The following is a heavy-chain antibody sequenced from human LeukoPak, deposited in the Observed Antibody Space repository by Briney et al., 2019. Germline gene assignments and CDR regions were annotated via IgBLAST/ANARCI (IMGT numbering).Heavy chain of an antibody. J-gene: IGHJ4*02. D-gene: IGHD3-10*01. CDR1: GFTFNTYT. CDR3: ARGGALLWFGASFDY. V-gene: IGHV3-30-3*01. Sequence: GGSLRLSCAASGFTFNTYTMHWVRQAPDRGLEWVAVISNDGSNKFHVDSVKGRFTISRDNSKNTLYLQMNSLRAEDTAVYYCARGGALLWFGASFDYWGQGTLVTVSS. CDR2: ISNDGSNK.